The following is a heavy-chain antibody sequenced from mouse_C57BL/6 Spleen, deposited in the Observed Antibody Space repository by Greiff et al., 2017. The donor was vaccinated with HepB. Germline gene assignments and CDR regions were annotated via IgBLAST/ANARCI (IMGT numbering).Heavy chain of an antibody. J-gene: IGHJ4*01. V-gene: IGHV1-50*01. Sequence: VQLQQSGAELVKPGASVKLSCKASGYTFTSYWMQWVKQRPGQGLEWIGEIDPSDSYTNYNQKFKGKATLTVDTSSSTAYMQLSSLTSEDSAVYYCAQLTGRDAMDYWGQGTSVTVSS. CDR1: GYTFTSYW. D-gene: IGHD4-1*01. CDR2: IDPSDSYT. CDR3: AQLTGRDAMDY.